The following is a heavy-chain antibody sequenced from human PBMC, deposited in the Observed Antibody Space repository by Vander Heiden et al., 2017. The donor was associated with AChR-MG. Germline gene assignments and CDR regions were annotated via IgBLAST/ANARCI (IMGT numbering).Heavy chain of an antibody. D-gene: IGHD3-22*01. CDR3: AKASWVVPALIVEMATTAFDY. CDR2: ISGSGGST. Sequence: EVQLLESGGGLVQPGGSLRLSCAASGFTFSSYAMSWVRQAPGKGLEWVSAISGSGGSTYYADSVKGRFTISRDNSKNTLYLQMNSLRAEDTAVYYCAKASWVVPALIVEMATTAFDYWGQGTLVTVSS. CDR1: GFTFSSYA. V-gene: IGHV3-23*01. J-gene: IGHJ4*02.